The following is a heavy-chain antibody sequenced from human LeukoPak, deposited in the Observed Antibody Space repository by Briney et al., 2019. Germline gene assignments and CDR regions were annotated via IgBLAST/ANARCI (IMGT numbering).Heavy chain of an antibody. CDR3: ARGLWSAHRREYYFDS. D-gene: IGHD3-3*01. J-gene: IGHJ4*02. CDR2: INAGNGDT. CDR1: GYTFTSYA. V-gene: IGHV1-3*01. Sequence: ASVKVSCKASGYTFTSYAVNWLRQAPGQRLEWMGWINAGNGDTKFSQNYQARVTITRDASASTAYMGLSSLTSEDTAVYFCARGLWSAHRREYYFDSWGQGTLVTVSS.